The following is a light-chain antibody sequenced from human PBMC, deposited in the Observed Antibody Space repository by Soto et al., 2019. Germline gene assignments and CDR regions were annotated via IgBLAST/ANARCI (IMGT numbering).Light chain of an antibody. CDR2: EVS. CDR1: SSDVGGYNY. Sequence: QSVLTQPPSASGSPGQSVTISCTGTSSDVGGYNYVSWYQQHPGEAPKLMIYEVSKRPSGVPDRFSGSKSGNTASLTVSGLQAEDEADYYCSSYAGSNNLYVFGTGTKLTVL. J-gene: IGLJ1*01. V-gene: IGLV2-8*01. CDR3: SSYAGSNNLYV.